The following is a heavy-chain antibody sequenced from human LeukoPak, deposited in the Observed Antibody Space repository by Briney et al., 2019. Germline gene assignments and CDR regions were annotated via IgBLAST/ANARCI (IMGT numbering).Heavy chain of an antibody. J-gene: IGHJ4*02. CDR1: GYSFTSYW. CDR2: IYPGDSDT. D-gene: IGHD2-2*01. V-gene: IGHV5-51*01. Sequence: GESLKISCKGSGYSFTSYWIGWVRQMPGKGLEWMGIIYPGDSDTRYSPSFQGQVAISADKSISTAYLQWGSLKASDTAMYYCASLLRYCSTSCQGAFDYWGQGTLVTVSS. CDR3: ASLLRYCSTSCQGAFDY.